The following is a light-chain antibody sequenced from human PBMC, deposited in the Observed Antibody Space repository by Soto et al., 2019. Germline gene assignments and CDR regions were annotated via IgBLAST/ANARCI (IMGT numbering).Light chain of an antibody. J-gene: IGKJ1*01. Sequence: DIQMTQSPSTLSASVGDRVTITCRASQSISSWLAWYQQKPGKAPKLLIYQASTLETGVPSRFSGGGSGAEFALTISSLQPDDSATYYCQQYNGYPWTFGQGAKVEIE. CDR3: QQYNGYPWT. V-gene: IGKV1-5*03. CDR1: QSISSW. CDR2: QAS.